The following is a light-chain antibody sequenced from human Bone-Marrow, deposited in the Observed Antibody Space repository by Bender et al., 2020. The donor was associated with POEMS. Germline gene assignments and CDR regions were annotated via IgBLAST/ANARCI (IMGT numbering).Light chain of an antibody. J-gene: IGLJ1*01. CDR2: EGS. CDR3: SSYTTSSPTYV. V-gene: IGLV2-14*02. Sequence: QSALTQHASVSGSPGQSITISCTGTSSDVGYFNLVSWYQHHPGEAPKLIIYEGSRRPSGVFNRFSGSKSGNTASLTISGLQAEDEADYYCSSYTTSSPTYVFGTGTKVTVL. CDR1: SSDVGYFNL.